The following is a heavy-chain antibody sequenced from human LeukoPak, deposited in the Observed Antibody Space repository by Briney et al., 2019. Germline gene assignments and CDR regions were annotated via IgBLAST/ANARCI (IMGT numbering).Heavy chain of an antibody. D-gene: IGHD2-15*01. CDR1: GYTFTGYY. CDR3: ARDSGDVVVVADNLDY. V-gene: IGHV1-2*02. Sequence: GASVKVSCKASGYTFTGYYMHWVRQAPGQGLEWMGWINPNSGGTNYAQKFQGRVTMARDTSISTAYLELSRLRSDDTAVYYCARDSGDVVVVADNLDYWGQGTLVTVSS. CDR2: INPNSGGT. J-gene: IGHJ4*02.